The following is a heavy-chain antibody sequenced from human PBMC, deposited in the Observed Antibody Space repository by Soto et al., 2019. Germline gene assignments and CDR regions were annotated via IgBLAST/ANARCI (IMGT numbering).Heavy chain of an antibody. Sequence: DVQLLESGGGLVQPEGSLRLSCAASGFTFSSYAMGWVRQGPGKGLEWVAVVSIGGSTHYADSVRGRFTISRDNSKNTLSLQMNSLTAEDTAVYFCARSRGAGGHFDYWGQGALVNVSS. D-gene: IGHD2-15*01. CDR3: ARSRGAGGHFDY. CDR1: GFTFSSYA. J-gene: IGHJ4*02. V-gene: IGHV3-23*01. CDR2: VSIGGST.